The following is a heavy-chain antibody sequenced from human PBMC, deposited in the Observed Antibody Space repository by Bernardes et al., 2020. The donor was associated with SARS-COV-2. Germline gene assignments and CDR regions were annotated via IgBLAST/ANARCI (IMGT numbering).Heavy chain of an antibody. Sequence: LSLTCAVSGGSISSDGYSWSWVLQPPGKELEWVAVISNDGKKEFYAEAVKGRFTISRDNSRNTLHLQMNSLRTDDSAIYFCGRDVYGDPFMGMDVWCQGTTVTVSS. CDR2: ISNDGKKE. CDR3: GRDVYGDPFMGMDV. J-gene: IGHJ6*02. D-gene: IGHD4-17*01. CDR1: GGSISSDG. V-gene: IGHV3-30*03.